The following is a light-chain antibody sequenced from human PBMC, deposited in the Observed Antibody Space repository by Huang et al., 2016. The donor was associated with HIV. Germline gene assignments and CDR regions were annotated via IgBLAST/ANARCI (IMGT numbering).Light chain of an antibody. CDR3: QQRSNWPRT. CDR2: DAS. J-gene: IGKJ1*01. CDR1: QSVSSY. V-gene: IGKV3-11*01. Sequence: EVVLTQSPATLSLSPGERATLSCRTSQSVSSYFAWYQQKPVQAPRLLIYDASNRATVIPARFSGSGSGTDFTLTISSLEPEDFAVYYCQQRSNWPRTFGQGTKVEIK.